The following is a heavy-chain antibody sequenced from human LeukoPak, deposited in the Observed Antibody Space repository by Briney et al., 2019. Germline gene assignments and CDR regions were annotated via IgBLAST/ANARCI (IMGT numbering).Heavy chain of an antibody. J-gene: IGHJ5*02. V-gene: IGHV4-61*02. Sequence: SQTLSLTCTVSGGSISSGSYYWSWIRQPAGKGLEWIGRIYTSGSTNYNPSLKSRVTISVDTSKNQFSLKLSSVTAADTAVYYCARDLGWNYATDWFDPWGQGTLVTVSS. CDR1: GGSISSGSYY. CDR2: IYTSGST. D-gene: IGHD1-7*01. CDR3: ARDLGWNYATDWFDP.